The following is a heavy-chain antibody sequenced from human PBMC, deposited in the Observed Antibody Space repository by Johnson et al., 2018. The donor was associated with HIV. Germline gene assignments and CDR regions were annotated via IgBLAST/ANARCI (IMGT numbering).Heavy chain of an antibody. CDR1: GFTVSSNY. Sequence: MQLVESGGGLVQPGGSLRLSCAASGFTVSSNYMSWVRQAPGKGLEWVSVIYSGGSINYPDAVKGSFCISRDNPKNTLYLQMNSLGVEDTAVYYCAGEGAWEVRPGAFDIWGQGTMVTVSS. CDR3: AGEGAWEVRPGAFDI. V-gene: IGHV3-66*01. CDR2: IYSGGSI. D-gene: IGHD1-26*01. J-gene: IGHJ3*02.